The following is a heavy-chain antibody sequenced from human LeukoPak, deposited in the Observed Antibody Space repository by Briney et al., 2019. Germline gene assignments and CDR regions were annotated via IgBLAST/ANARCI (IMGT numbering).Heavy chain of an antibody. CDR2: IYYSGST. D-gene: IGHD5-12*01. V-gene: IGHV4-59*01. Sequence: SETLSLTCTVSGGSTSSYYWSWIRQPPGKGLELIGYIYYSGSTNYNPSLKSRVTISVDTSKNQFSLKLSSVTAADTAVYYCASSGSGYDYDNYYYYYMDVWGKGTTVTVSS. J-gene: IGHJ6*03. CDR3: ASSGSGYDYDNYYYYYMDV. CDR1: GGSTSSYY.